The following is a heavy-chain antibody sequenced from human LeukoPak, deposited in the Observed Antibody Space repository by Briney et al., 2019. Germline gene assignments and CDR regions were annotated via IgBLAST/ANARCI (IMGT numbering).Heavy chain of an antibody. J-gene: IGHJ4*02. CDR1: GYTFTSYG. CDR3: ARDRGVRRSHFDY. D-gene: IGHD3-10*01. CDR2: INPSGGST. Sequence: ASVKVSCKASGYTFTSYGISWVRQAPGQGLEWMGIINPSGGSTSYAQKFQGRVTMTRDMSTSTVYMELSSLRSEDTAVYYCARDRGVRRSHFDYWGQGTLVTVSS. V-gene: IGHV1-46*01.